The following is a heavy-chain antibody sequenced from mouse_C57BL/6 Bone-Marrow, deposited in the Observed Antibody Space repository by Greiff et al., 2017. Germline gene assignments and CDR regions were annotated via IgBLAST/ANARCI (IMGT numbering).Heavy chain of an antibody. Sequence: EVQLQQSGPVLVKPGASVKMSCKASGYTFTDYYMNWVKQSHGKSLEWIGVINPYNGGTSYNQKFKGKATLTVDKSSSTAYMERNSLTSEDSAVYYCARRYYAMDYWGQGTSVTVSS. CDR1: GYTFTDYY. J-gene: IGHJ4*01. V-gene: IGHV1-19*01. CDR2: INPYNGGT. CDR3: ARRYYAMDY.